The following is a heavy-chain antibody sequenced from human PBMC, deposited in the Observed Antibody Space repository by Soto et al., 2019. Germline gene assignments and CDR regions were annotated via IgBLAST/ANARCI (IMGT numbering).Heavy chain of an antibody. CDR3: AADLASGGEYTIAAY. CDR2: IVVGSGNT. CDR1: GFTFTSSA. Sequence: ASVKVSCKASGFTFTSSAVQWVRQARGQRLEWIGWIVVGSGNTNYAQKFQERVTITRDMSTSTAYMELSSLRSEDTAVYYCAADLASGGEYTIAAYWGQGTLVTVYS. D-gene: IGHD4-17*01. J-gene: IGHJ4*02. V-gene: IGHV1-58*01.